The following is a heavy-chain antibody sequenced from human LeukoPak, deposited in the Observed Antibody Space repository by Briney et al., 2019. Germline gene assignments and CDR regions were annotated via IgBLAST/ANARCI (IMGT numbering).Heavy chain of an antibody. J-gene: IGHJ4*02. D-gene: IGHD6-13*01. CDR2: INQDGSEK. V-gene: IGHV3-7*04. CDR1: GFPFSTFW. CDR3: VRGAYSSSWLNFDY. Sequence: GGSLRLSCAVSGFPFSTFWMSWVRQAPGKGLEWVADINQDGSEKYYVDSVRGRFAISRDNAKNSLYLQMNSLRPEDTAMYYCVRGAYSSSWLNFDYWGQGTLVTVSS.